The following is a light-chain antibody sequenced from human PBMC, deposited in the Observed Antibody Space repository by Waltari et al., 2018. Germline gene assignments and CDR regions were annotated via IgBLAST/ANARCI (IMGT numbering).Light chain of an antibody. CDR3: QQSYSTPRTT. CDR2: DAS. Sequence: EIVLTQSPATLSLSPGEGATLSCRASQSVSSYLVWYQQKPGQAPRLLIHDASNRAPGIPARFSGSGSETDFTLTISSLEPEDFATYYCQQSYSTPRTTFGGGTKVEIK. CDR1: QSVSSY. J-gene: IGKJ4*01. V-gene: IGKV3-11*01.